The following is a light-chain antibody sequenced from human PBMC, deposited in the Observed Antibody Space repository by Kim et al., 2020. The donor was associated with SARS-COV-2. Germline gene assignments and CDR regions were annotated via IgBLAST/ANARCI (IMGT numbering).Light chain of an antibody. CDR2: QDS. J-gene: IGLJ2*01. CDR1: KLGDKY. V-gene: IGLV3-1*01. Sequence: SYELTQPPSVSVSPGQTASITCSGDKLGDKYACCYQQKPGQSPVLVIYQDSKRPSGIPERFSGSNSGNTATLTISGTQAMDEADYYCQAWDSSTVVFGGGTTLTVL. CDR3: QAWDSSTVV.